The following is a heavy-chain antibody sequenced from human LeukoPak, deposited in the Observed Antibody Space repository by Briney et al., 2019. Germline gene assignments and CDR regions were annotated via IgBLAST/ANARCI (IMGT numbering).Heavy chain of an antibody. D-gene: IGHD2-2*01. CDR3: AKAPGYCSSTSCSFDY. J-gene: IGHJ4*02. Sequence: GGSLRLSCAASGITFSDYYMSWIRQAPGKGLEWVAVISYDGSNKYYADSVKGRFTISRDNSKNTLYLQMNSLRAEDTAVYYCAKAPGYCSSTSCSFDYWGQGTLVTVSS. CDR2: ISYDGSNK. CDR1: GITFSDYY. V-gene: IGHV3-30*18.